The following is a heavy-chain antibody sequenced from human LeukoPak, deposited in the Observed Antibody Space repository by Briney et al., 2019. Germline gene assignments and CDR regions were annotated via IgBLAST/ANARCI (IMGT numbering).Heavy chain of an antibody. J-gene: IGHJ4*02. CDR1: GYTFTSYA. Sequence: ASVKVSCKASGYTFTSYAMHWVRQAPGQRLEWMGWVNAGNGNTKYSQKFQGRVTMTEDTSTDTAYMELSSLRSEDTAVYYCATTPMITFGGVPPGYDYWGQGTLVTVSS. CDR3: ATTPMITFGGVPPGYDY. CDR2: VNAGNGNT. D-gene: IGHD3-16*01. V-gene: IGHV1-3*01.